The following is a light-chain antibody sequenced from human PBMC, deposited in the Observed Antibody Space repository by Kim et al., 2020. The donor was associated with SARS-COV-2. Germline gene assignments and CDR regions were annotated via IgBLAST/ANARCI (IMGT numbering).Light chain of an antibody. V-gene: IGLV2-8*01. J-gene: IGLJ1*01. CDR3: SSYAGSNNFEV. CDR1: RSDVGGYNY. Sequence: QSVTISCTGTRSDVGGYNYVSWYQQHPGKAPKLMIYEVSKRPSGVPDRFSGSKSGNTASLTVSGLQAEDEADYYCSSYAGSNNFEVFGTGTKVTVL. CDR2: EVS.